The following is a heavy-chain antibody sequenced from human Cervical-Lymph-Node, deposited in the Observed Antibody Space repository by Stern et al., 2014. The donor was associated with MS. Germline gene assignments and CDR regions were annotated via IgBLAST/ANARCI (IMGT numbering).Heavy chain of an antibody. V-gene: IGHV5-51*01. Sequence: EQLVESGAELIRPGESLKISCTGSGFKFSIYWIAWMRQMPGKGLERMGIIYTGDSETRYNPSFHGQLPMSADKSTSTAYLQWSSLNASDTAMYFCARQTTAWASDVWGQGTLVTVSS. CDR2: IYTGDSET. CDR3: ARQTTAWASDV. D-gene: IGHD1-14*01. CDR1: GFKFSIYW. J-gene: IGHJ4*02.